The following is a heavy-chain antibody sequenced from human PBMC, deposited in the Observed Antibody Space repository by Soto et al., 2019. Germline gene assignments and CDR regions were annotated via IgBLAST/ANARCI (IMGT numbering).Heavy chain of an antibody. V-gene: IGHV4-31*03. CDR1: GGSISSGGYY. CDR2: IYYSGST. CDR3: AGQLFGSSWDNWDYYYGMDV. Sequence: PSETLSLTCTVSGGSISSGGYYWSWIRQHPGKGLEWIGYIYYSGSTYYNPSLKSRVTISVDTSKNQFSLKLSSVTAADTAVYYWAGQLFGSSWDNWDYYYGMDVWGQGTTVTVSS. J-gene: IGHJ6*02. D-gene: IGHD6-13*01.